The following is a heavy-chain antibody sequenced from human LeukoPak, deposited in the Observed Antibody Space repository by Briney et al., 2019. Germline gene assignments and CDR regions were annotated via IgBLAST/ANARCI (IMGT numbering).Heavy chain of an antibody. CDR1: GFTFSSYA. J-gene: IGHJ4*02. V-gene: IGHV3-53*01. D-gene: IGHD6-13*01. CDR2: IYSGGST. CDR3: ARDSEQQLAY. Sequence: GGSLRLSCAASGFTFSSYAMTWVRQAPGKGLEWVSVIYSGGSTYYADSVKGRFTISRDNSKNTLYLQMNSLRAEDTAVYYCARDSEQQLAYWGQGTLVTVSS.